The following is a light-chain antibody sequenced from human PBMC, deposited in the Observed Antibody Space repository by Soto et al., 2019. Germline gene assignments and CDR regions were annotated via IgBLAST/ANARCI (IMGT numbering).Light chain of an antibody. CDR1: SSDVGTYEY. CDR3: SSYASNGDVL. Sequence: QSVLTQPASVSGSPGQSITISCTGTSSDVGTYEYVSWYQHHPGKAPKLMIYDVSNRPSGVSDRFSGSKSGNTASLTISGLQAEDEADYYCSSYASNGDVLCGGGTKLTVL. J-gene: IGLJ2*01. V-gene: IGLV2-14*03. CDR2: DVS.